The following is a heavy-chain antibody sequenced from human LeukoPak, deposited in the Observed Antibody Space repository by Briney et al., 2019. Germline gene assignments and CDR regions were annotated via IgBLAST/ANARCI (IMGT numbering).Heavy chain of an antibody. D-gene: IGHD4-11*01. Sequence: ASVKVSCKASGYTFTGYYMHWVRQAPGQGLEWMGWINPNSGGTNYAQKFQGRVTMTRDTSISTAYMELSRLRSDDTAVYYCARARTATVRPDYWGQGTLVTVSS. J-gene: IGHJ4*02. CDR2: INPNSGGT. CDR3: ARARTATVRPDY. V-gene: IGHV1-2*02. CDR1: GYTFTGYY.